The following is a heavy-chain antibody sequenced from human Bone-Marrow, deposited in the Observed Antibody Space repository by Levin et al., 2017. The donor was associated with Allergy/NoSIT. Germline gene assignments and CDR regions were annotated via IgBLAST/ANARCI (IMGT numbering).Heavy chain of an antibody. CDR1: GYTFNTHW. CDR3: AMYQKDSSSPPIGFDY. CDR2: IYPGDSET. J-gene: IGHJ4*02. V-gene: IGHV5-51*01. Sequence: GESLKISCKGSGYTFNTHWIGWVRQMPGKGLEWMGIIYPGDSETRYSPSFRGQVTISADKSITTAYLQWSSLKASDTAMYYCAMYQKDSSSPPIGFDYWGQGTLVTVSS. D-gene: IGHD6-6*01.